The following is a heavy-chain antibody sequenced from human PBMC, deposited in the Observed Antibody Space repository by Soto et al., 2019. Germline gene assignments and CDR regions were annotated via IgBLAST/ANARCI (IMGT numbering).Heavy chain of an antibody. CDR2: IYWDENE. CDR1: GFSLTTTGVG. D-gene: IGHD3-16*01. CDR3: AHRRDDNPNWGVGVFDY. J-gene: IGHJ4*02. Sequence: QITLKESGPTLVTPTQTLTLTCTFSGFSLTTTGVGVGWVRQPPGKALECLAFIYWDENEHYSPSLKTRLSITKETSYNEVVLTMTNMDPVDTATYYCAHRRDDNPNWGVGVFDYWGQGLLVTVSS. V-gene: IGHV2-5*02.